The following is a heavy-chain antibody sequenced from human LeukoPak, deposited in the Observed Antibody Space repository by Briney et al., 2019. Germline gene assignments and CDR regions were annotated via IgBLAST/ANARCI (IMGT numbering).Heavy chain of an antibody. Sequence: ASVKVSCKASGYTFTSYDINWVRQATGQGLEWMGWMSPNSGNTGYAQKFQGRVTMTRNTSISTAYMELSSLRSEDTAVYYCARSSVYGDYIFDYWGQGTLVTVSS. D-gene: IGHD4-17*01. CDR1: GYTFTSYD. CDR2: MSPNSGNT. CDR3: ARSSVYGDYIFDY. V-gene: IGHV1-8*01. J-gene: IGHJ4*02.